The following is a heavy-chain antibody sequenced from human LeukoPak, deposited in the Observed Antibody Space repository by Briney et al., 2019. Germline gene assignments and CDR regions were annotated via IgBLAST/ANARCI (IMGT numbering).Heavy chain of an antibody. Sequence: GGSLRLSCAASGFTFSGSAMHWVRQASGKGLEWVGRIRSKTHTYATAYAASVKGRFTISRDDSKNTAYLQMNSLRPEDAAVYYCTKAPVTTCRGAYCYPFDYWGQGTLVTVSS. CDR3: TKAPVTTCRGAYCYPFDY. D-gene: IGHD2-21*01. J-gene: IGHJ4*02. V-gene: IGHV3-73*01. CDR2: IRSKTHTYAT. CDR1: GFTFSGSA.